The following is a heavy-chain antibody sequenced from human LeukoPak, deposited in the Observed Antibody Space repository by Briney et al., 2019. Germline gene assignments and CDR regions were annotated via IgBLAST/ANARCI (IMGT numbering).Heavy chain of an antibody. CDR2: IRYDGSNK. CDR1: GFSFTSYG. V-gene: IGHV3-30*02. CDR3: AKDHAEMKGTSFDY. D-gene: IGHD2-2*01. Sequence: GGSLRLSCAASGFSFTSYGMHRVRQAPGKGMEWVAFIRYDGSNKYYADSMKGRFTISRDNSKNTLYLQMISMIAEDTAVYYCAKDHAEMKGTSFDYCGQGTVVTVTA. J-gene: IGHJ4*02.